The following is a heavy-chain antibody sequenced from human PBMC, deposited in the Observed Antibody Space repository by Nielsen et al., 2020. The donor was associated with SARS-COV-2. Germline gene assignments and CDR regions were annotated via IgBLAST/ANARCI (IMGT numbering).Heavy chain of an antibody. J-gene: IGHJ6*02. D-gene: IGHD3/OR15-3a*01. Sequence: ASVKVSCKASGYTFTDYYIHWVRQAPGQGLEWMGRNNPYSGGTKYAQKFQGTVTMTRDASISTVYIGLTSDDTAVYYCSRARATIFGLVMSYGMDVWGQGTTVAVSS. CDR3: SRARATIFGLVMSYGMDV. CDR1: GYTFTDYY. V-gene: IGHV1-2*06. CDR2: NNPYSGGT.